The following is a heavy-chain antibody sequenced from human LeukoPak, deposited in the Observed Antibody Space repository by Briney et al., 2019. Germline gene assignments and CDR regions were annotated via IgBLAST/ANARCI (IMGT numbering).Heavy chain of an antibody. J-gene: IGHJ4*02. CDR3: AKTTAGYSSGRYPGWPIDY. V-gene: IGHV3-23*01. D-gene: IGHD6-19*01. CDR2: ISGSGGDT. Sequence: GGSLRLSCAASGFTFRSCAIYWVRQAPGKGLEWVSGISGSGGDTYFADPVKGRFTISRDNSKSTVFLQMDSLRAEDTAVYYCAKTTAGYSSGRYPGWPIDYWGQGTLVTVSS. CDR1: GFTFRSCA.